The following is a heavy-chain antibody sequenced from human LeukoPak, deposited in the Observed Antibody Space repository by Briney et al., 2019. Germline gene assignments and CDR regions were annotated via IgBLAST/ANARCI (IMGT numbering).Heavy chain of an antibody. Sequence: SETLSLTCTVSGGSISSHYWSWIRQPPGKGLEWIGYIYYSGSTNYNPSLKSRVTISVDTSKNQFSLKLTSVSAADTAVYYCARDRGITTARGVPSWFDPWGQGTLVTVSS. D-gene: IGHD3-10*01. CDR2: IYYSGST. CDR3: ARDRGITTARGVPSWFDP. CDR1: GGSISSHY. J-gene: IGHJ5*02. V-gene: IGHV4-59*11.